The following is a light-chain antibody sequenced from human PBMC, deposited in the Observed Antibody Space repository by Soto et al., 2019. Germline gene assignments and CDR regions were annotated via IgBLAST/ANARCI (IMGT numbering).Light chain of an antibody. J-gene: IGLJ1*01. Sequence: QSALTQPASVSGSPGQSITISCTGTSSDVGAYNFVSWYQQHPGKAPKLIIYDVTSRPSGVSDRFSGSTSGNTASLTISGLQAEDEADYYCVSYASSSTLYVFGPGTKLTVL. CDR3: VSYASSSTLYV. V-gene: IGLV2-14*03. CDR2: DVT. CDR1: SSDVGAYNF.